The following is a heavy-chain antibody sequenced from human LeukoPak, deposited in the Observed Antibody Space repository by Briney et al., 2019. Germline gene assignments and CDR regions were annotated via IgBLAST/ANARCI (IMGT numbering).Heavy chain of an antibody. CDR3: AKDRYGDYEAPFHYYMEV. Sequence: ASVKVSCKASGYTFTSYDINWVRQATGQGLEWMGWMNPNSGNTGYAQKFQGRVTITRNTSISTAYMELSSLRSEDTAVYYCAKDRYGDYEAPFHYYMEVWGKGTAVTVSS. CDR2: MNPNSGNT. V-gene: IGHV1-8*03. CDR1: GYTFTSYD. D-gene: IGHD5-12*01. J-gene: IGHJ6*03.